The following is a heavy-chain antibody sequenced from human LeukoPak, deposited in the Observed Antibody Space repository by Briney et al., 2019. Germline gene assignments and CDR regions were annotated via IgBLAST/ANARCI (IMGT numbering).Heavy chain of an antibody. D-gene: IGHD3-22*01. CDR1: GGSFSGYY. CDR3: AREGDYYDSSGYYYAYYFDY. J-gene: IGHJ4*02. V-gene: IGHV4-34*01. CDR2: INHSGST. Sequence: SETLSLTCAVYGGSFSGYYWSWIRQPPGKGLEWIGEINHSGSTNYNPSLKSRVTISVDTSKNQFSLKLSSVTAADTAVYYCAREGDYYDSSGYYYAYYFDYWGQGTLVTVSS.